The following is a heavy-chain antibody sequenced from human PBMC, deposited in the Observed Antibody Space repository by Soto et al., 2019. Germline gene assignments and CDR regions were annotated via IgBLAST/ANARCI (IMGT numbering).Heavy chain of an antibody. Sequence: EVQLLESGGALVQPGGSLRLSCAASGFTFSSYAMSWVRQAPGKGLEWVSSISASGDSTHNADSVKGRFAISRDNSKNTLELQLNSLTADDTAVYYCAKGGLYNSSWYEGYWGQGTLVTASS. V-gene: IGHV3-23*01. CDR1: GFTFSSYA. CDR3: AKGGLYNSSWYEGY. J-gene: IGHJ4*02. D-gene: IGHD6-13*01. CDR2: ISASGDST.